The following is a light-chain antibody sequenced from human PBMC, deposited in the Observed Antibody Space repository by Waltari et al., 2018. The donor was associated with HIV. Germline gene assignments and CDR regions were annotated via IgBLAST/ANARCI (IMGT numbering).Light chain of an antibody. J-gene: IGKJ4*01. CDR2: DSS. CDR1: QGISNY. CDR3: QKYNDPSLT. V-gene: IGKV1-33*01. Sequence: DIQMTQSPSSLSASVGDRVTITCQASQGISNYLNWYQQKPGSAPKLLVYDSSLLYAVVPSRFSGAGSGTYFTLTISRLQPEDVATYYCQKYNDPSLTFGGGTKVQI.